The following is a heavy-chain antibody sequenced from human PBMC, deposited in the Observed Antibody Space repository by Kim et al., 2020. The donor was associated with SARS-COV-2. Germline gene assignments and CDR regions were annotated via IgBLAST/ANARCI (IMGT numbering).Heavy chain of an antibody. CDR2: IYYSGST. Sequence: SETLSLTCTVSGGSISSSSYYWGWIRQPPGKGLEWIGSIYYSGSTYYNPSLKSRVTISVDTSKNQFSLKLSSVTAADTAVYYCARQWRFLEWLLPGGSIYFDYWGQGTLVTVSS. CDR3: ARQWRFLEWLLPGGSIYFDY. J-gene: IGHJ4*02. V-gene: IGHV4-39*07. CDR1: GGSISSSSYY. D-gene: IGHD3-3*01.